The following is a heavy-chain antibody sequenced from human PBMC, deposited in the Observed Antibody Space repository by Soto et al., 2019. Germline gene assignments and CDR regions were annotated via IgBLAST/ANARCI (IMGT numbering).Heavy chain of an antibody. D-gene: IGHD3-10*01. CDR3: ARQRYYGPGNDYYSYGLGV. Sequence: GGSLRLSCAASGFTFSSYSMNWVRQAPGKGLEWVSSISRSSSYIYYADSVKGRFTISRDNAKNSLYLQMNSLRAEDTAVYYCARQRYYGPGNDYYSYGLGVCGQGTTVTVSS. V-gene: IGHV3-21*01. J-gene: IGHJ6*02. CDR2: ISRSSSYI. CDR1: GFTFSSYS.